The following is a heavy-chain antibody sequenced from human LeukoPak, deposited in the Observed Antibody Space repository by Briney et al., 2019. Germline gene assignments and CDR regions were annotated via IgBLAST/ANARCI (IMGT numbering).Heavy chain of an antibody. CDR2: IKQSGSEK. CDR3: ARQDIVVEPAANNWFDP. D-gene: IGHD2-2*01. J-gene: IGHJ5*02. Sequence: GGSLRLSCAASGFTFSRYWMSWVRQAPGKGLEWVANIKQSGSEKYYVDSVKGRFTISRDNAKNSLYLQMNSLRVEDTAVYYCARQDIVVEPAANNWFDPWGQGTLVTVSS. CDR1: GFTFSRYW. V-gene: IGHV3-7*01.